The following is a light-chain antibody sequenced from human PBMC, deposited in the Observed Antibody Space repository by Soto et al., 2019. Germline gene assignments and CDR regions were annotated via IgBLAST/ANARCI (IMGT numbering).Light chain of an antibody. CDR2: EVS. CDR3: SSYTSSITYV. J-gene: IGLJ1*01. V-gene: IGLV2-14*01. Sequence: QSVLTQPASVSGSPGQSITISCTGTSSDVGGYNYVSWYQQHPGKAPKLMIYEVSNRPSGVSNRFSVSKSGNTASLTISGLQAEYEADYYCSSYTSSITYVFGTGTKVTVL. CDR1: SSDVGGYNY.